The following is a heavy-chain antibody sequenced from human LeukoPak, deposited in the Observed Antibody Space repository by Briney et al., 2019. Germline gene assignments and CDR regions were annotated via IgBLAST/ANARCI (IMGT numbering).Heavy chain of an antibody. Sequence: SGXTFXIXXXXXXRXXXGXGXXXXXXXXGSGGGTSYADSVNGGFTISRDNSKNTLYLQMNSLRAEDTAVYYCATTTPSIVSRTAFDYWGQGTLVTVSS. J-gene: IGHJ4*02. V-gene: IGHV3-23*01. CDR1: GXTFXIXX. CDR2: XXGSGGGT. D-gene: IGHD2-15*01. CDR3: ATTTPSIVSRTAFDY.